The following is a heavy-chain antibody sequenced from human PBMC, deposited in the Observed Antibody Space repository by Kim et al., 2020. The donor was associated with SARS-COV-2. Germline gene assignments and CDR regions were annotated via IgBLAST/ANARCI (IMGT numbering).Heavy chain of an antibody. D-gene: IGHD3-22*01. CDR2: ISSSSSYI. V-gene: IGHV3-21*01. CDR1: GFTFSSYS. J-gene: IGHJ3*02. CDR3: ARDKGWLPRDPSSDAFDI. Sequence: GGSLRLSCAASGFTFSSYSMNWVRQAPGKGLEWVSSISSSSSYIYYADSVKGRFTISRDNAKNSLYLQMNSLRAEDTAVYYCARDKGWLPRDPSSDAFDIWGQGTMVTVSS.